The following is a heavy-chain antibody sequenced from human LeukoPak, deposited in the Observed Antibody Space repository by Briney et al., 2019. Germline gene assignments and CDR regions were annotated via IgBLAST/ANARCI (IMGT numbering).Heavy chain of an antibody. D-gene: IGHD6-13*01. CDR1: GGTFSSYA. V-gene: IGHV1-69*04. J-gene: IGHJ4*02. Sequence: ASVKVSCKASGGTFSSYAISWVRQAPGQGLEWMGSIIPILGIANYAQKFQGRVTITADKSTSTAYMELSSLRSEDTAVYYCADSSWYGNYFDYWGQGTLVTVSS. CDR3: ADSSWYGNYFDY. CDR2: IIPILGIA.